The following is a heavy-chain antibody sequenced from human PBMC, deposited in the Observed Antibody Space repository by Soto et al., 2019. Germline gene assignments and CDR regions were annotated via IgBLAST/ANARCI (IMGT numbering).Heavy chain of an antibody. V-gene: IGHV3-53*01. CDR3: AREGGGNSIGAMDV. Sequence: GGSLRLSCAASGFTFRTYAMSWVRQAPGRGLEWVSVIYSGGSTYYADSVKGRFTISRDNSKNTLYLQMNSLRAEDTAVYYCAREGGGNSIGAMDVWGQGTTVTVSS. D-gene: IGHD2-21*02. J-gene: IGHJ6*02. CDR1: GFTFRTYA. CDR2: IYSGGST.